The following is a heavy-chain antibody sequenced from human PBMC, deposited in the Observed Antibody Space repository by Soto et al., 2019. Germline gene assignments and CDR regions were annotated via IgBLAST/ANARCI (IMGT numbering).Heavy chain of an antibody. J-gene: IGHJ4*02. V-gene: IGHV4-34*01. Sequence: QVQLQQWGAGLLKPSETLSLTCAVYGGSFSGYYWSWIRQPPGKGLEWIGEINHSGSTNYNPSLKSRDTISVDTSKNQFSLKLSAVTAADTAVYYCARGKYGSGSYYIDYWGQGTLVTVSS. CDR2: INHSGST. CDR3: ARGKYGSGSYYIDY. CDR1: GGSFSGYY. D-gene: IGHD3-10*01.